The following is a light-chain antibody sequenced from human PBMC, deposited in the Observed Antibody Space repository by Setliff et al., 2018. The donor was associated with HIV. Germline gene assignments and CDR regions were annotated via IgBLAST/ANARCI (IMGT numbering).Light chain of an antibody. CDR1: TSDVGAYDY. CDR3: TSYSTSTTPV. CDR2: EVT. Sequence: QSVLTQPASVSGSPGQSITISCTGTTSDVGAYDYVSWYQQHPGKAPKLMIYEVTNRPSGVSNRFSGSKSGNTASLTISGLRAEDEADYYCTSYSTSTTPVFGGGTKVTVL. J-gene: IGLJ3*02. V-gene: IGLV2-14*01.